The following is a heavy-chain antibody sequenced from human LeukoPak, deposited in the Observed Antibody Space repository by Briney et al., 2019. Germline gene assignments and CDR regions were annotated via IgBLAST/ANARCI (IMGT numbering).Heavy chain of an antibody. Sequence: GGSLRLSCAASGFTFSSYAMSWVRQAPGTGLEWVSSISGSGGGTYYADSVMGRFTVSRDNSMNTLYMQMNSLRAEDTAVYYCAKGGSGSYYSLLNWFDPWGQGTLVTVSS. J-gene: IGHJ5*02. CDR2: ISGSGGGT. CDR1: GFTFSSYA. V-gene: IGHV3-23*01. D-gene: IGHD3-10*01. CDR3: AKGGSGSYYSLLNWFDP.